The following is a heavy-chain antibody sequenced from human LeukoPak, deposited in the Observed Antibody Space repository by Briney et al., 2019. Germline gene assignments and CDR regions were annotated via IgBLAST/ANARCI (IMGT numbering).Heavy chain of an antibody. D-gene: IGHD5-24*01. CDR2: IKQDGNFT. J-gene: IGHJ6*02. V-gene: IGHV3-7*01. CDR1: GFTFRNYW. CDR3: ARDGKRWRIRSYGMDV. Sequence: GGSLRLSCAASGFTFRNYWMIWVRQAPGKGLEWVANIKQDGNFTNYLNTVKGRFTISRDNAKNSLYLQMNSLRDEDTAVYYCARDGKRWRIRSYGMDVWGQGTTVTVSS.